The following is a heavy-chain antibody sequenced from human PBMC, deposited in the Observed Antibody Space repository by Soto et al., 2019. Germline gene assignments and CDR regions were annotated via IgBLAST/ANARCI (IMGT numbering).Heavy chain of an antibody. CDR1: GGSISSYY. CDR3: ARGVYLSLVRTGWFDP. V-gene: IGHV4-59*01. CDR2: IYYSGST. J-gene: IGHJ5*02. Sequence: SETLSLTCTVSGGSISSYYWSWIRQPPGKGLEWIGYIYYSGSTNYNPSLKSRVTISLDTSKNHFSLRLNSVTSADTAVYYCARGVYLSLVRTGWFDPWGQGTLVTVSS. D-gene: IGHD3-10*01.